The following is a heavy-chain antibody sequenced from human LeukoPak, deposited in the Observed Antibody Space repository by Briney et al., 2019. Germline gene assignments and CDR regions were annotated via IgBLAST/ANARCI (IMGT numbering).Heavy chain of an antibody. CDR1: GFTLNNYW. CDR3: ARGRGIAL. Sequence: GGSLRLSCSTSGFTLNNYWMNWVRQAPGKGLEWVANIEEDGNKKNDVDSVKGRFTISRDNVRNSIYLHMHSLGADDTAVYYCARGRGIALWGQGTLVTVSS. D-gene: IGHD6-13*01. J-gene: IGHJ4*02. V-gene: IGHV3-7*01. CDR2: IEEDGNKK.